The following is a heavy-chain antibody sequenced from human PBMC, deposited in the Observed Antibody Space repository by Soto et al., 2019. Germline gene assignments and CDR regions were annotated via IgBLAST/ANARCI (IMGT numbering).Heavy chain of an antibody. D-gene: IGHD3-16*01. CDR3: ARVGGINWFDP. Sequence: QVQLQESGPGLVKPSQTLSLTCTVSGGSISSGGYYCSWLRQHPRKGLEWIGYIYYSGSTYYNPYLKSRVTIAVDTSKNQFSLKLSSVTAADTAVYYCARVGGINWFDPWGQGTLVTVSS. CDR2: IYYSGST. J-gene: IGHJ5*02. CDR1: GGSISSGGYY. V-gene: IGHV4-31*03.